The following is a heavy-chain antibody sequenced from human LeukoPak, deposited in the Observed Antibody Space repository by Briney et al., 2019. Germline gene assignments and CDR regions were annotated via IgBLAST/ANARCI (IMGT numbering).Heavy chain of an antibody. CDR1: GGSISSYY. V-gene: IGHV4-4*07. Sequence: PSGTLSLTCTVSGGSISSYYWSWIRQPAGKGLEWIGRIYTSGSTNYNPSLKSRVTMSVDTSKNQFSLKLSSVTAADTAVYYCARGVHYYDSSGYLDYWGQGTLVTVSS. CDR2: IYTSGST. CDR3: ARGVHYYDSSGYLDY. D-gene: IGHD3-22*01. J-gene: IGHJ4*02.